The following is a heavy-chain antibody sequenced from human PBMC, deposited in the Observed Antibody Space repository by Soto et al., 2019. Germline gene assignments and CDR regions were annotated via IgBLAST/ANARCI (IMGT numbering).Heavy chain of an antibody. Sequence: PSETLSLTCTVSGGSISSGSYYWGWIRQPPGKGLEWIGSIYYSGSTYYNPSLKSRVTISVDTSKNQFSLKLSSVTAADTAVYYCAPMGVVRFDPWGQGTLVTVSS. CDR3: APMGVVRFDP. D-gene: IGHD2-2*01. CDR2: IYYSGST. CDR1: GGSISSGSYY. J-gene: IGHJ5*02. V-gene: IGHV4-39*01.